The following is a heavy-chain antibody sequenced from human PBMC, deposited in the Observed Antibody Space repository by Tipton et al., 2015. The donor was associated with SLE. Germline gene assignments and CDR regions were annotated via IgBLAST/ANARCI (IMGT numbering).Heavy chain of an antibody. CDR2: IYYSGST. D-gene: IGHD6-19*01. V-gene: IGHV4-59*05. CDR3: ARRIAVAGTDAFDI. CDR1: GGSISSYY. Sequence: TLSLTCTVSGGSISSYYWSWIRQPPGKGLEWIGSIYYSGSTYYNPSLKSRVTISVDTSKNQFSLKLSSVTAAGTAVYYCARRIAVAGTDAFDIWGQGTMVTVSS. J-gene: IGHJ3*02.